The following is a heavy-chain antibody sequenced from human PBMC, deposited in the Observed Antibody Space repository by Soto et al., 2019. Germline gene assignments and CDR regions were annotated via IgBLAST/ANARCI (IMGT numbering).Heavy chain of an antibody. CDR1: GFTFSSYA. Sequence: GGSLRLSCAASGFTFSSYAMSWVRQAPGKGLEWVSAISGSGGSTYYADSVKGRFTISRDNSKNTLYLQMKSLRAEDTAVYYCAKAGYYDFWSGYYITYGSGNYPHFDYCGQGTMVAVYS. CDR2: ISGSGGST. V-gene: IGHV3-23*01. D-gene: IGHD3-3*01. J-gene: IGHJ4*02. CDR3: AKAGYYDFWSGYYITYGSGNYPHFDY.